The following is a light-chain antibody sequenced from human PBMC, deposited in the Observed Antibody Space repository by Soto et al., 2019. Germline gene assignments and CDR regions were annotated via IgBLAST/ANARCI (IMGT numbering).Light chain of an antibody. Sequence: QAVVTQEPSLTVSPGETVTPTCGSSTGAVTSGHYSYWFQQKPGQAPRTLIYHTSNKHSWTPARFSGSLFGGKAALTLSGAQPEDEAEYYCLLFYSGPGVFGGGTKLTVL. CDR3: LLFYSGPGV. CDR1: TGAVTSGHY. CDR2: HTS. J-gene: IGLJ2*01. V-gene: IGLV7-46*01.